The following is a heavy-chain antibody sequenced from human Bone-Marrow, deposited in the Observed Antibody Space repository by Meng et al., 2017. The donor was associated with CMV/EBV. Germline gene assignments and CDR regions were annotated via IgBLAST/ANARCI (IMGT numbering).Heavy chain of an antibody. J-gene: IGHJ3*02. D-gene: IGHD3-3*01. CDR3: ARDMDPITIFGVVMSDAFDI. CDR1: GFTFSSYS. CDR2: ISSSSSTI. V-gene: IGHV3-48*04. Sequence: GESLKISCAASGFTFSSYSMNWVRQAPGKGLEWVSYISSSSSTIYYADSVKGRFTISRDNAKNSLYLQMNSLRAEDTAVYYCARDMDPITIFGVVMSDAFDIWGQGTRVTVSS.